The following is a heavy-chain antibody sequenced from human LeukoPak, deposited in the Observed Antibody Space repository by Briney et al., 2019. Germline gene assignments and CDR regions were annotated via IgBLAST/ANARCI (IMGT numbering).Heavy chain of an antibody. J-gene: IGHJ3*02. D-gene: IGHD3-22*01. Sequence: ASVTVSCTASGYTFTSYDINWVRQAPGQGLEWMGWMNPNSGNTGYAQKFQGRVTMTRNTSISTAYMELSSLRSEDTAVYYCARGRRILRIVVVITTGAFDIWGQGTMVTVSS. CDR2: MNPNSGNT. CDR1: GYTFTSYD. CDR3: ARGRRILRIVVVITTGAFDI. V-gene: IGHV1-8*01.